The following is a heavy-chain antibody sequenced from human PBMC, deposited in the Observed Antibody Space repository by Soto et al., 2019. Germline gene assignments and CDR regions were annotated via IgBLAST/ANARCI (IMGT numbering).Heavy chain of an antibody. CDR2: INSDGSST. J-gene: IGHJ6*02. CDR1: GFTFSSYW. D-gene: IGHD5-12*01. V-gene: IGHV3-74*01. CDR3: ARGAHIVAFAQSYYYYGMDV. Sequence: PGGSLRLSCAASGFTFSSYWMHWVRQAPGKGLVWVSRINSDGSSTSYADSVKGRFTISRDNAKNTLYLQMNSLRAEDTAVYYCARGAHIVAFAQSYYYYGMDVWGQGTTVTVSS.